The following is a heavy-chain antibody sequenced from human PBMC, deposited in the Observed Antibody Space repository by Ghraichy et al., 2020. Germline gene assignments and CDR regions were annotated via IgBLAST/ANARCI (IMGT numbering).Heavy chain of an antibody. Sequence: SETLSLTCAVYGGSFSGYYWNWIRQPPGKGLEWIGEINHSGSTNYNPSLKSRLTISEDTSKNQFSLKLSSVTAADTAVYYCARVGKFDSSGYPDAFDIWGQGTMVTVSS. D-gene: IGHD3-22*01. CDR2: INHSGST. CDR1: GGSFSGYY. V-gene: IGHV4-34*01. J-gene: IGHJ3*02. CDR3: ARVGKFDSSGYPDAFDI.